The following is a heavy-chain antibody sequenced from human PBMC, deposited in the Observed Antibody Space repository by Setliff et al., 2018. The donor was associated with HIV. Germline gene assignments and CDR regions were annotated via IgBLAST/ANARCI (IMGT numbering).Heavy chain of an antibody. CDR3: ARTVEHLIRGWGFNYYYYMDV. CDR1: GFTFSSYA. CDR2: IGGNGDDT. J-gene: IGHJ6*03. V-gene: IGHV3-23*01. Sequence: PGESLKISCAASGFTFSSYAMGWVRQAPGKGLEWVSTIGGNGDDTNYADSVRGRFTISRDNSRNTLYVQMNSLRAEDTAIYYCARTVEHLIRGWGFNYYYYMDVWGRGTTVTVSS. D-gene: IGHD3-16*01.